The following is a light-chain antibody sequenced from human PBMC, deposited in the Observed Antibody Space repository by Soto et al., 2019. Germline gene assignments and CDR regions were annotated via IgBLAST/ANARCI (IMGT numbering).Light chain of an antibody. V-gene: IGKV1-5*03. CDR1: QSVSGW. CDR2: KAS. CDR3: QHYNTYPWT. J-gene: IGKJ1*01. Sequence: DIQMTQSPSTLSASVGDTVTVTCRASQSVSGWLAWYQQKPGEAPKLLIYKASTLKSGVPSRFSGSGSGTEYTLTISSLEPEDFATYYCQHYNTYPWTFGQGTKVDI.